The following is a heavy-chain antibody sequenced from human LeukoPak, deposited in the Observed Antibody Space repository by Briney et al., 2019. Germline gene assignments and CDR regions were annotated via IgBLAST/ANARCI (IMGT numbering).Heavy chain of an antibody. CDR1: GYSISSAYY. CDR3: ARGRFLEWLLNNWFDP. D-gene: IGHD3-3*01. V-gene: IGHV4-38-2*02. J-gene: IGHJ5*02. CDR2: IYHSGST. Sequence: SETLSLTCTVSGYSISSAYYWGWIRQPPGKGLEWIGIIYHSGSTYYNPSLKSRVTISVDTSKNQFSLKLSSVTAADTAVYYCARGRFLEWLLNNWFDPWGQGTLVTVSS.